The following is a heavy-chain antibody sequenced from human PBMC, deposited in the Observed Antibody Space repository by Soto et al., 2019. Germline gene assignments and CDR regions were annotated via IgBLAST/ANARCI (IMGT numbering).Heavy chain of an antibody. J-gene: IGHJ5*02. Sequence: QVQLQESGPGLVKPSGTLSLTCAVSGGSISSSNWWSWVRQPPGKGLEWIGEIYHSGSTKYNPSLKSRVTISVDMSKNQFSLKLSSVTAADTALYYCARAGYCSTTSCYWGFAAFDPWGQGSLVIVSS. CDR3: ARAGYCSTTSCYWGFAAFDP. V-gene: IGHV4-4*02. D-gene: IGHD2-2*03. CDR2: IYHSGST. CDR1: GGSISSSNW.